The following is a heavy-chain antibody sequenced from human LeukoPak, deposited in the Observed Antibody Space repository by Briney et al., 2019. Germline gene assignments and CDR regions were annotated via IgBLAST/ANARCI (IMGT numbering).Heavy chain of an antibody. Sequence: ASVKVSCKASGYTFSGYYMQWLRQAPGQGLEWTGWINPKSGGTNYAQKFQGRVTMTRDTSISTAYMELSRPTSDDTAVYYCAPSSSDYFDYWGQGTLVTVSS. V-gene: IGHV1-2*02. CDR1: GYTFSGYY. D-gene: IGHD6-13*01. CDR2: INPKSGGT. CDR3: APSSSDYFDY. J-gene: IGHJ4*02.